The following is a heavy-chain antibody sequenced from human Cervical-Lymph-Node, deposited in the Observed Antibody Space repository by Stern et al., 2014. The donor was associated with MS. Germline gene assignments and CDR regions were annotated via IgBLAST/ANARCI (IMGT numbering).Heavy chain of an antibody. CDR1: GYTFTGYY. CDR2: INPNSGGT. J-gene: IGHJ4*02. V-gene: IGHV1-2*02. Sequence: QVQLVESGAEVKKPGASVKVSCKASGYTFTGYYMHWVRQAPGQGLEYMGWINPNSGGTNYAQKFHGRVTMTRDTSISTAYMELSRLRSDDTAVYYCARDCLMDFWSGCHDYWGQGTLVTVSS. CDR3: ARDCLMDFWSGCHDY. D-gene: IGHD3-3*01.